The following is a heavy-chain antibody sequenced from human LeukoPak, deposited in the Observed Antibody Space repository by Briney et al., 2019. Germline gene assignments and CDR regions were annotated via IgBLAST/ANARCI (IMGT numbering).Heavy chain of an antibody. CDR2: ISGSGGST. D-gene: IGHD6-19*01. J-gene: IGHJ6*02. V-gene: IGHV3-23*01. CDR3: ANDPYSSGWYPYYYYGMDV. CDR1: GFTFSSYA. Sequence: GGSLRLSCAASGFTFSSYAMSWVRQAPGKGLEWVSAISGSGGSTYYADSVKGRFTISRDNSKNTLYLQMNSLRAEDTAVYYCANDPYSSGWYPYYYYGMDVWGQGTTVTVSS.